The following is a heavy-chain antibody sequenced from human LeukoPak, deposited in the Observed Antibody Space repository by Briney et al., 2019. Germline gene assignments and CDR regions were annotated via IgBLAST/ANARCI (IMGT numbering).Heavy chain of an antibody. Sequence: ASVTVSFKASGYTFTGYYMHWVRQAPGQGLEWMGWINPNSGGTNYAQKFQGRVTITRDTSISTAYMELSRLRSDDTAVYYCARDLCSSTSCRHLYYMDVWGKGTTVTVSS. CDR1: GYTFTGYY. CDR2: INPNSGGT. CDR3: ARDLCSSTSCRHLYYMDV. D-gene: IGHD2-2*01. V-gene: IGHV1-2*02. J-gene: IGHJ6*03.